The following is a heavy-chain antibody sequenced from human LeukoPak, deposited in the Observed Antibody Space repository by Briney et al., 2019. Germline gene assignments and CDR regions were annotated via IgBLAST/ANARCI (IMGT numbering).Heavy chain of an antibody. Sequence: QPGGSLRLSCAASGFTFSSYEMNWVRQAPGKGLEGVSYISSSRSTIYYADSVKGRFTISRDNAKNSLYLQMNSLRAEDTAVYYCARDQGGSGSYSSLYYYYGMDVWGQGTTVTVSS. D-gene: IGHD3-10*01. V-gene: IGHV3-48*03. J-gene: IGHJ6*02. CDR1: GFTFSSYE. CDR2: ISSSRSTI. CDR3: ARDQGGSGSYSSLYYYYGMDV.